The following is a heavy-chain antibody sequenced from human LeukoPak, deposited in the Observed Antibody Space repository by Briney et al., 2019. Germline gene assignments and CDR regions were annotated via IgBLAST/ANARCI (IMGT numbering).Heavy chain of an antibody. CDR2: ISWNSGSI. V-gene: IGHV3-9*01. Sequence: GRSLRLSCAASGFTFDDYAMHWVRQAPGKGLEWVSGISWNSGSIGYADSVKGRFTISRDNAKNSLYLQMNSLRAEDTALYYCAKDPYGSGNSNCFDPWGQGTLVTVSS. CDR1: GFTFDDYA. CDR3: AKDPYGSGNSNCFDP. J-gene: IGHJ5*02. D-gene: IGHD3-10*01.